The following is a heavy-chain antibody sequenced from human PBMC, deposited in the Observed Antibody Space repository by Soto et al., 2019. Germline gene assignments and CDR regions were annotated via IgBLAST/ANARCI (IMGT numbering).Heavy chain of an antibody. D-gene: IGHD4-4*01. CDR2: ISYDGSNK. Sequence: PGGSLRLSCAASGFTFSSYAMHWVRQAPGKGLEWVAVISYDGSNKYYADSVKGRFTISRDNSKNTLYLQMNSLRAEDTAVYYCARDPVEQYYFDYWGQGTLVTVSS. CDR3: ARDPVEQYYFDY. J-gene: IGHJ4*02. V-gene: IGHV3-30-3*01. CDR1: GFTFSSYA.